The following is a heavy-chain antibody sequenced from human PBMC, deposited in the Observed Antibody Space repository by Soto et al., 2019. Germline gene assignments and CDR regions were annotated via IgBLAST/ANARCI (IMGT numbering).Heavy chain of an antibody. CDR1: GGSISPYY. Sequence: PSETLSLTCTVSGGSISPYYWNWIRQPPGKGLEWLGYIYYSWIANYNPFVHSRVTISLETLKNKFSLKLGSVTAGDTAVYYCAREARDFSYGMDVWGQGTADTVSS. J-gene: IGHJ6*02. CDR2: IYYSWIA. V-gene: IGHV4-59*01. CDR3: AREARDFSYGMDV.